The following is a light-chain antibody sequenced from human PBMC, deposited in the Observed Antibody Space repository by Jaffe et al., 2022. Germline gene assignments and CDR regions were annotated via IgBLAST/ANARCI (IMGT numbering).Light chain of an antibody. CDR3: QQYNNWPPLT. V-gene: IGKV3-15*01. CDR2: GAS. Sequence: EIVMTQSPATLSVSPGESATLSCRASQSVTSNLAWYQQKPGQAPRLLIYGASTRATGIPLRFSGSGSGTQFTLTITSLQSEDFGVYYCQQYNNWPPLTFGGGTKVEIK. J-gene: IGKJ4*01. CDR1: QSVTSN.